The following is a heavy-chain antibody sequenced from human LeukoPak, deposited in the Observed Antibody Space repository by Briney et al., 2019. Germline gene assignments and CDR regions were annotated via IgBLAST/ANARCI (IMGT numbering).Heavy chain of an antibody. CDR2: IKQDGSEK. J-gene: IGHJ4*02. D-gene: IGHD1-14*01. V-gene: IGHV3-7*01. CDR1: GFTFSSYW. Sequence: PGGSLRLSCAAPGFTFSSYWMSWVRQAPGKGLEWVANIKQDGSEKYYVDSVKGRFTISRDNAKNSLYLQMNSLRAEDTAVYYCARDIKTRTPGIDYWGQGTLVTVSS. CDR3: ARDIKTRTPGIDY.